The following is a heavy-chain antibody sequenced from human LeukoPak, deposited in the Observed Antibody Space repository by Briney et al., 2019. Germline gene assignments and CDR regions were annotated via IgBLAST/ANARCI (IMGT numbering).Heavy chain of an antibody. CDR1: GYTFTDYY. V-gene: IGHV1-2*02. J-gene: IGHJ4*02. CDR2: VNPNSGVT. Sequence: ASVKVSCKASGYTFTDYYIHWVRQAPGQGLEWMGWVNPNSGVTNFAQIFQGRVTMTRDTSISTAYMELSSLRSEDTAVYYCARDTTGYDILTGGYWGQGTLVTVSS. CDR3: ARDTTGYDILTGGY. D-gene: IGHD3-9*01.